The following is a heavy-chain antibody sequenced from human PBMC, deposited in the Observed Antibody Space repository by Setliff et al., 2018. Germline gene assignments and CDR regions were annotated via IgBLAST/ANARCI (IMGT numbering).Heavy chain of an antibody. CDR1: GYTFTSYY. Sequence: SVKVSCKASGYTFTSYYMHWVRQAPGQGLEWMGRIIPIFGTANYAQNFQGRVTITADESTSTAYMELSSLKSEDTAVYYCARSPFPVDTVMVTTFDSWGQGTLVTVSS. J-gene: IGHJ4*02. D-gene: IGHD5-18*01. CDR3: ARSPFPVDTVMVTTFDS. CDR2: IIPIFGTA. V-gene: IGHV1-69*13.